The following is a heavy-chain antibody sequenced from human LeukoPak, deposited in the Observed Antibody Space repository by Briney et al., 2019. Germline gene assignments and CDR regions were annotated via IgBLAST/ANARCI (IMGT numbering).Heavy chain of an antibody. CDR1: GFTFNKYW. CDR3: ARGGFCTGTSCSPSAPAPYYYYGMDV. D-gene: IGHD2-2*01. Sequence: GGSLRLSCAASGFTFNKYWMRWVRQAPGKGLVWVSRINYDGSTTMYADSVKGRFTISRDNAKNSLYLQMNSLRAEDTAVYYCARGGFCTGTSCSPSAPAPYYYYGMDVWGQGTTVTVSS. V-gene: IGHV3-74*03. CDR2: INYDGSTT. J-gene: IGHJ6*02.